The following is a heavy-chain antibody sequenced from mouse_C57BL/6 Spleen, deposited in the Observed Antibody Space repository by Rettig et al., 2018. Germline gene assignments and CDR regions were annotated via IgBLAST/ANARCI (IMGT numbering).Heavy chain of an antibody. CDR1: TFTDYN. J-gene: IGHJ1*03. CDR2: INPNNGGT. Sequence: TFTDYNMDWVKQSHGKSLEWIGDINPNNGGTIYNQKFKGKATLTVDKSSSTAYMELRSLTSEDTAVYYCARGGDYSRSYWYFDVWGTGTTVTVSS. D-gene: IGHD2-5*01. V-gene: IGHV1-18*01. CDR3: ARGGDYSRSYWYFDV.